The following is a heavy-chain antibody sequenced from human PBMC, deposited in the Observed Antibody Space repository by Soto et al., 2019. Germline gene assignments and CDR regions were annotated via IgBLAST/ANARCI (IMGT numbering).Heavy chain of an antibody. CDR2: ISGSGRTT. CDR1: GFTFGSYA. CDR3: AKFRVPSNSYDSMDV. Sequence: EVQLLESGGGLVQPGGSLRLSCAASGFTFGSYAMNWLRQAPGRGLECVAVISGSGRTTYYADYVKGRFTVSRDNSKNTLYLQMNSLRAEDTALYYCAKFRVPSNSYDSMDVWGKGPTVNVS. V-gene: IGHV3-23*01. J-gene: IGHJ6*03.